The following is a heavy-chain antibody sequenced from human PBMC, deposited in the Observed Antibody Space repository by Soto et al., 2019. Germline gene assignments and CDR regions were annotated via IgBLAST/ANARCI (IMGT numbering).Heavy chain of an antibody. J-gene: IGHJ6*02. CDR2: IKQDGSEK. V-gene: IGHV3-7*01. CDR1: GFTFSSYW. CDR3: ATYDFWGWMDV. Sequence: PGGSLRLSCAASGFTFSSYWVSWVRQAPGKGLEWVANIKQDGSEKYYVDSVKGRFTISRDNAKNSLYLQMNSLRAEDTAVYYCATYDFWGWMDVWGQGTTVTVSS. D-gene: IGHD3-3*01.